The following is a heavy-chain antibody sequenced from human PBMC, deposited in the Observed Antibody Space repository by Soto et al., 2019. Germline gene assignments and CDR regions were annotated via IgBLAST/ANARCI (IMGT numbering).Heavy chain of an antibody. D-gene: IGHD3-3*01. V-gene: IGHV1-69*12. J-gene: IGHJ4*02. Sequence: QVLLVQSGTEVKKPGSSVKVSCKASGGTFSNFAIGWVRQAPGQGLEWMGGIIPMFGTPNYAQKFQGRVTITADESTSTAYMDLSSLRSEDTAIYYCARVKDAVFGVVVNPFFAHWGQGTLVTVSS. CDR3: ARVKDAVFGVVVNPFFAH. CDR1: GGTFSNFA. CDR2: IIPMFGTP.